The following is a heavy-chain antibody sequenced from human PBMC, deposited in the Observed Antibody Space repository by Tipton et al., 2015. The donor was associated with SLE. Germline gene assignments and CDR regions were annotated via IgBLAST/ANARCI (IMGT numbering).Heavy chain of an antibody. J-gene: IGHJ4*02. D-gene: IGHD6-13*01. Sequence: SGFTFSSYGMHWVRQAPGKGLEWVAFIRYDGSNKYYADSVKGRFTISRDNSKNTLYLQMNSLRAEDTAVYYCAKGPLIAAAHYFDYWGQGTLVTVSS. V-gene: IGHV3-30*02. CDR3: AKGPLIAAAHYFDY. CDR1: GFTFSSYG. CDR2: IRYDGSNK.